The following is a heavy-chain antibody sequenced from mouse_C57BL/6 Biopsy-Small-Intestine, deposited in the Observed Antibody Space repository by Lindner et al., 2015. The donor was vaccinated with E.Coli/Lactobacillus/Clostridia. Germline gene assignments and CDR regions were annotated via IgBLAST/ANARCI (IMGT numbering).Heavy chain of an antibody. Sequence: VQLQESGPELVKPGTSVKISCKASGYTFTDYNIDWVKQSHGKSLEWIAYIYPNNGGTDYNQKFKSKATLTVDKSSNTAYMGLHRLTSEDSAVYYCVRYYGDYWGQGTTLTVSS. V-gene: IGHV1-34*02. CDR3: VRYYGDY. CDR1: GYTFTDYN. J-gene: IGHJ2*01. D-gene: IGHD1-1*02. CDR2: IYPNNGGT.